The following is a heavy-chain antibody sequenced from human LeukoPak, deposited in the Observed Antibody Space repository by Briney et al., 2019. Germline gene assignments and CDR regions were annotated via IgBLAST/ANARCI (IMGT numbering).Heavy chain of an antibody. V-gene: IGHV3-30*02. CDR2: IRYDGSNK. CDR3: ARDKLRGSAGNYYYMDV. J-gene: IGHJ6*03. CDR1: GFTFSSYG. D-gene: IGHD1-26*01. Sequence: GGSLRLSCAAPGFTFSSYGMHWVRQAPGKGLEWVAFIRYDGSNKYYADSVKGRFTISRDNSKNTLYLQMNSLSADDTAVYYCARDKLRGSAGNYYYMDVWGKGTTVTVSS.